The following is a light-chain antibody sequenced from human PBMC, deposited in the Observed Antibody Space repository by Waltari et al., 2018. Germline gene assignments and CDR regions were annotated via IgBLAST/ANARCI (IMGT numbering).Light chain of an antibody. V-gene: IGLV2-8*01. J-gene: IGLJ2*01. CDR3: SSYAGSNNL. CDR2: EVS. Sequence: QSALTQPPSASGSPGQSVTISCTGTSSDIGGYNSVCWYQQHPGKAPKLMIYEVSKRPSGVPDRFSGSKSGNTASLTVSGLQAEDEADYYCSSYAGSNNLFGGGTRLTVL. CDR1: SSDIGGYNS.